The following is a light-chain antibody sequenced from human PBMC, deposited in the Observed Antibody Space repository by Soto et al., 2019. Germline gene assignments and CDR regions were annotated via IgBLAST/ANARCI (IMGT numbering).Light chain of an antibody. Sequence: QSALTQPASVSGSPGQSITISCTGTSSDFGGYNYVSWYQQHPGKAPKLMIYDVSNRPSGVSIRFSGSKSGNTASLTISGLQAEDEADYYCSSYTSSSTYVVFGGGTKLTVL. CDR1: SSDFGGYNY. V-gene: IGLV2-14*01. CDR3: SSYTSSSTYVV. J-gene: IGLJ2*01. CDR2: DVS.